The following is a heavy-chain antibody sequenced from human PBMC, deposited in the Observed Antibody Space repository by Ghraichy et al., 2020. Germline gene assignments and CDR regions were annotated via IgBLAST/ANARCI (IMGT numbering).Heavy chain of an antibody. V-gene: IGHV4-59*08. J-gene: IGHJ4*02. CDR3: ARLMSGRYSSGYFDY. Sequence: SETLSLTCTVSGGSISSYYWSWIRQPPGKGLEWIGYIYYSGSTNYNPSLKSRVTISVDTSKNQFSLKLSAVTAADTAVYYCARLMSGRYSSGYFDYWGQGTLVTVSS. CDR2: IYYSGST. CDR1: GGSISSYY. D-gene: IGHD6-19*01.